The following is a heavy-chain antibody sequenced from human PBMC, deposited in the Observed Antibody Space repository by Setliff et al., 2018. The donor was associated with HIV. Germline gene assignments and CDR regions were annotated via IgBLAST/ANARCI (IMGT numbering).Heavy chain of an antibody. Sequence: SETLSLTCIVSGVSISSGGYYWSWVRQHPGKGLEWIGYIYYSGSAYYNPSLQNRIDISVDASTNQFPLKLTSVTAADTAVYYCAMAVADRGVYYLDYWGQGTLVTVSS. D-gene: IGHD6-19*01. J-gene: IGHJ4*01. CDR1: GVSISSGGYY. V-gene: IGHV4-31*03. CDR2: IYYSGSA. CDR3: AMAVADRGVYYLDY.